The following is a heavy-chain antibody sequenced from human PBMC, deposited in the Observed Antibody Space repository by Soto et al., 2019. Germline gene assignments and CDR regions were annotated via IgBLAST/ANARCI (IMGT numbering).Heavy chain of an antibody. D-gene: IGHD4-17*01. V-gene: IGHV4-61*01. Sequence: SETLSLTCTVSGGSVSSGSYYWSWIRLPPGKALEWIGYIYYSGSTNYNPSLKSRVTISVDTSKNQFSLKLSSVTAADTAVYYCARDSTVTFDYWGQGTLVTVSS. CDR1: GGSVSSGSYY. CDR2: IYYSGST. CDR3: ARDSTVTFDY. J-gene: IGHJ4*02.